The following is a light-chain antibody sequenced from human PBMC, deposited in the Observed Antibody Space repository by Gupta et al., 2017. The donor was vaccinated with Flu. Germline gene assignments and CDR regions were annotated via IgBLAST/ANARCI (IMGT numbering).Light chain of an antibody. V-gene: IGLV4-69*01. CDR3: QTWDTGIRV. J-gene: IGLJ3*02. CDR2: INSDGSH. CDR1: SGHSSNA. Sequence: QLVLTQPPSAPASLGASVKLTCTLSSGHSSNAIAWHQQQPEKGPRYLMKINSDGSHNKGDGIPDRFSGSSSGAERYLTISGLQSEDEADYYCQTWDTGIRVFGGGTKLTVL.